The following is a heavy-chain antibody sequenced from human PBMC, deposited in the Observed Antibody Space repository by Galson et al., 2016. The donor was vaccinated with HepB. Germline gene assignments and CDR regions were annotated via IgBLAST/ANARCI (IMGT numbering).Heavy chain of an antibody. Sequence: SLRLSCAASGFTFDDYAMHWVRQAPGKGLEWVSGISWNSGSIDYADSVKGRFTISRDNAKNSVYLQINSLRAEDTAVYYCARNDWFRFDPWGQGTLVTVSS. CDR2: ISWNSGSI. CDR3: ARNDWFRFDP. J-gene: IGHJ5*02. D-gene: IGHD3-9*01. CDR1: GFTFDDYA. V-gene: IGHV3-9*01.